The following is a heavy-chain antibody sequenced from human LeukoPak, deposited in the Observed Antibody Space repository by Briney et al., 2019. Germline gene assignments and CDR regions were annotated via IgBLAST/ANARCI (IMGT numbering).Heavy chain of an antibody. Sequence: GRSLRLSCAVSGFRFSDHYMDWVRQAPGKGLEWVGRSRNKDHRYSTEYATSVKSRFTISRDESQNSLYLQMNSLKIEDTAIYYCVRGHGSFDYWGQGTLVTVSS. CDR2: SRNKDHRYST. J-gene: IGHJ4*02. CDR1: GFRFSDHY. V-gene: IGHV3-72*01. CDR3: VRGHGSFDY. D-gene: IGHD3-10*01.